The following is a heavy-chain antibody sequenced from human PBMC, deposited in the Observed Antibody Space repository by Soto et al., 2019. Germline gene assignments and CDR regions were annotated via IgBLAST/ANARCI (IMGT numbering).Heavy chain of an antibody. CDR2: IYPGDSDT. CDR1: GYSFTNYW. V-gene: IGHV5-51*01. D-gene: IGHD3-10*01. J-gene: IGHJ1*01. CDR3: VRQFKQGLLCFNH. Sequence: GESLKISCKGSGYSFTNYWIGWVRQMPGKGLEWMAIIYPGDSDTRYSPSFQGQVTISADRSSSTAYLQWSSLKASDTAMYYCVRQFKQGLLCFNHWGQGTLVTVS.